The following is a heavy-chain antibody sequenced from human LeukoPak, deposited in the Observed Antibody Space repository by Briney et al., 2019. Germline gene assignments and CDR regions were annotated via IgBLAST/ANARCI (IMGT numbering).Heavy chain of an antibody. D-gene: IGHD3-9*01. V-gene: IGHV3-23*01. CDR1: GFTFSSYA. J-gene: IGHJ4*02. Sequence: GGSLRLSCVASGFTFSSYAMSWVRQAPGKGLEWVSGLSGSGSSAYYADSVKGRFTISRDNSKNTLYLQMNSLRPEDTAVYYCAKGLTNLGDDWGQGTLVTVSS. CDR2: LSGSGSSA. CDR3: AKGLTNLGDD.